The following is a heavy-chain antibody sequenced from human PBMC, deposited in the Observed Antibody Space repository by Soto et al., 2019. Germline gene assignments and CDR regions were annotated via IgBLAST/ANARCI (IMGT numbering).Heavy chain of an antibody. J-gene: IGHJ5*02. CDR2: ISAYNGNT. CDR1: GYTFTSYG. V-gene: IGHV1-18*01. D-gene: IGHD3-22*01. Sequence: GASVKVSCKASGYTFTSYGISWVRQAPGQGLEWMGWISAYNGNTNYAQKLQGRVTMTTDTSTSTAYMELRSLRSDDTAVYYCAREAVSYYYDSSGYPADTWGQGTLVTVSS. CDR3: AREAVSYYYDSSGYPADT.